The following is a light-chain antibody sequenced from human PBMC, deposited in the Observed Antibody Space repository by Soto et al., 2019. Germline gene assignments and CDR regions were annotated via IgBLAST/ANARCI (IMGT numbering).Light chain of an antibody. CDR3: QQYGSSPWT. CDR1: RSVSSSF. J-gene: IGKJ1*01. CDR2: DAS. V-gene: IGKV3-20*01. Sequence: EIVLTQSPGTLALSPWERATLSCRASRSVSSSFLAWYQQKPGQAPRLLIYDASSRATGIPDRFSGSGSGTDFTLTISRLEPEDFAVYFCQQYGSSPWTFGQGTKVEIK.